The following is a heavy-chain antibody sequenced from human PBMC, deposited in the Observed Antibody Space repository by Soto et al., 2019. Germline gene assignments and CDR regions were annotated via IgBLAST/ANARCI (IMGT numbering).Heavy chain of an antibody. Sequence: SGPTLVNPTETLTLTCTVSGFSLSNARMGVSWIRQPPGKALEWLAHIFSNDEKSYSTSLKSRLTISKDTSKSQVVLTMTNMDPVDTATYYCARILSIAAAGRNMDWFDPWGQGTLVTVSS. V-gene: IGHV2-26*01. CDR1: GFSLSNARMG. CDR3: ARILSIAAAGRNMDWFDP. CDR2: IFSNDEK. D-gene: IGHD6-13*01. J-gene: IGHJ5*02.